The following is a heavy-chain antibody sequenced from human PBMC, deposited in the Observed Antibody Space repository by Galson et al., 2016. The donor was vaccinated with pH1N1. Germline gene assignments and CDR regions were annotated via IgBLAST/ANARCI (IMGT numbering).Heavy chain of an antibody. CDR1: GDSVSSNSAA. Sequence: CAISGDSVSSNSAAWNWIRQSPSRGLEWLGRTYYRSKWYNDYAVSVKSRITINPDTSKNQFSLQLNSVTPEDTAVYYCARGGFYYDSSGPSYGRDVWGQGTTGTVSS. V-gene: IGHV6-1*01. CDR3: ARGGFYYDSSGPSYGRDV. CDR2: TYYRSKWYN. J-gene: IGHJ6*02. D-gene: IGHD3-22*01.